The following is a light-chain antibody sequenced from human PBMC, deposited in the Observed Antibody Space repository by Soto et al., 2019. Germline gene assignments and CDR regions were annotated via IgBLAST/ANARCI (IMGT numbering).Light chain of an antibody. CDR3: RSYTTVSTYV. V-gene: IGLV2-14*01. Sequence: QSVLTQPASVSGSPGQSITISCTGTSSDVGGYNYVSWYQQHPGKAPKLMIYDVRNRPSGVSNRFSGSKSVNTASLTISGLQVEDEADYYCRSYTTVSTYVFGTGTKVTVL. CDR1: SSDVGGYNY. J-gene: IGLJ1*01. CDR2: DVR.